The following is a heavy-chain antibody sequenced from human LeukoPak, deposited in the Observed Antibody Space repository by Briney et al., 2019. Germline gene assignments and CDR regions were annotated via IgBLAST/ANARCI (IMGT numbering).Heavy chain of an antibody. Sequence: GGSLRLSCAASGFSFSSYWMHWVRQAPGKGLVWVARISPDGGSALSADSVRGRFTISRDNSKNTLYLQVNTLRADDTATYYCAKPISGGLAVTADWFHPWGQGTLVVVSS. J-gene: IGHJ5*01. V-gene: IGHV3-74*03. D-gene: IGHD6-19*01. CDR2: ISPDGGSA. CDR3: AKPISGGLAVTADWFHP. CDR1: GFSFSSYW.